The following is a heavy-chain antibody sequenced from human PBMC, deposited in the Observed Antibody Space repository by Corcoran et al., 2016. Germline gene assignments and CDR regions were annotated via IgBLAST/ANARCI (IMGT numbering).Heavy chain of an antibody. V-gene: IGHV4-59*01. CDR1: GGSISSYY. CDR3: ARGASANVRLWFGETRFDP. Sequence: QVQLQESGPGLVKPSETLSLTCTVSGGSISSYYWSWIRQPPGKGLEWIGYIYYSGSTNYNPSLKSRVTISVDTSKNQFSLKLSAGTASDTAVYYCARGASANVRLWFGETRFDPWGQGTLVTVSS. J-gene: IGHJ5*02. D-gene: IGHD3-10*01. CDR2: IYYSGST.